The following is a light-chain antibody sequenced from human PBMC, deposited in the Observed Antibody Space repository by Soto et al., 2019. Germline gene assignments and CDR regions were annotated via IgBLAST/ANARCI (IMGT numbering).Light chain of an antibody. CDR3: QHYNSYSEA. J-gene: IGKJ1*01. CDR1: QTISSW. Sequence: IHMTLSPSTLSGSVGHRVTITCRASQTISSWLAWYQQKPGKAPKLLIYKASTLKSGVPSRFSGSGYGTEFNLTISSLQPDDFATYYCQHYNSYSEAFGQGTKVDIK. V-gene: IGKV1-5*03. CDR2: KAS.